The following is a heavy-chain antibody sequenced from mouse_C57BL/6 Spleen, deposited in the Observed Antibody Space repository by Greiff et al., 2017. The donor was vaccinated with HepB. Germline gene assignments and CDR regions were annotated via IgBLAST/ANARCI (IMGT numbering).Heavy chain of an antibody. J-gene: IGHJ4*01. D-gene: IGHD1-1*01. Sequence: VMLVESGPGLVQPSQSLSITCTVSGFSLTSYGVHWVRQSPGKGLEWLGVIWRGGSTDYNAAFMSRLSITKDNSKSQVFFKMNSLQADDTAIYYCAKIRYYDGSDYAMDYWGQGTSVTVSS. CDR2: IWRGGST. V-gene: IGHV2-5*01. CDR3: AKIRYYDGSDYAMDY. CDR1: GFSLTSYG.